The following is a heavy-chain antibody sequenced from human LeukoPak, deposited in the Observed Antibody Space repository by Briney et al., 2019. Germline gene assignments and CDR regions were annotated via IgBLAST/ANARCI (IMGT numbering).Heavy chain of an antibody. J-gene: IGHJ4*02. V-gene: IGHV4-39*01. CDR2: ISYSGTT. CDR3: ARHGAYGDPFDY. D-gene: IGHD4-17*01. Sequence: SETLSLTCTVSGGSISSSGHYWGWIRQPPGKGLEWIGSISYSGTTYYNPSLKSRVTISLDTSKNQFSLRLTSVTAADTALFYCARHGAYGDPFDYWGQGTLVTVSS. CDR1: GGSISSSGHY.